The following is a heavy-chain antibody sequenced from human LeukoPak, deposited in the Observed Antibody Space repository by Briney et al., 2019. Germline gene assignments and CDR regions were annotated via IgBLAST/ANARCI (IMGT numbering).Heavy chain of an antibody. J-gene: IGHJ1*01. CDR2: IKSKTDGGTT. CDR1: GFSFSDHH. D-gene: IGHD1-26*01. V-gene: IGHV3-15*01. Sequence: GGSLRLSCAASGFSFSDHHMGWVRQAPGKGLEWVGRIKSKTDGGTTDYAAPVKGRFTISRDDSKNTLYLQMNSLKTEDTAVYYCTTPHSGSYWEYFQHWGQGTLVTVSS. CDR3: TTPHSGSYWEYFQH.